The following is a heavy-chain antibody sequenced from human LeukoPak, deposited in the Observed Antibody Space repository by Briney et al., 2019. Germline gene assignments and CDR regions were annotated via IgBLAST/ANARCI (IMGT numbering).Heavy chain of an antibody. Sequence: ASVKVSXKASGYTFTSYYMHWVRQAPGQGLEWMGIINPSGGSTSFAQKFQGRVTLTRDTSTSTVYMELSSLRSEDTAVYFCAREGWKYLDYWGQGTLVTVSS. J-gene: IGHJ4*02. V-gene: IGHV1-46*03. CDR1: GYTFTSYY. D-gene: IGHD1-1*01. CDR2: INPSGGST. CDR3: AREGWKYLDY.